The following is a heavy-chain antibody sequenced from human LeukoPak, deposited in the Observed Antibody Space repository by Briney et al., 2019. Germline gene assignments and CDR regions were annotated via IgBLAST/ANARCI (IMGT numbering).Heavy chain of an antibody. CDR3: ARRDYGDYVLDY. CDR2: IYTSGST. D-gene: IGHD4-17*01. CDR1: GGSLSSGSYY. J-gene: IGHJ4*02. V-gene: IGHV4-61*10. Sequence: SETLSLTCTVSGGSLSSGSYYWGWFRQPAGTGLEWIGRIYTSGSTNYNPSLKSRVTISVDTSKNQFSLKLSSVTAADTAVYYCARRDYGDYVLDYWGQGTLVTVSS.